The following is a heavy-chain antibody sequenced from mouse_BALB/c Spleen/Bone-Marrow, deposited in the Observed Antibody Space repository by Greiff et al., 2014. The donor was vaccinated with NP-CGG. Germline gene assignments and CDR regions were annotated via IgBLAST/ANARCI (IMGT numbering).Heavy chain of an antibody. CDR2: INNNGGST. CDR1: GFTFSSYG. J-gene: IGHJ1*01. D-gene: IGHD1-1*01. Sequence: EVMLVESGGGLVQPGGSLKLSCVASGFTFSSYGMSWVRQTPNKRLELVATINNNGGSTYYPDSVKGQFTIPRDNAKNTLYLQMSSLKSEDTAMYYCARVYGWYFDVWGAGTTVTVSS. V-gene: IGHV5-6-3*01. CDR3: ARVYGWYFDV.